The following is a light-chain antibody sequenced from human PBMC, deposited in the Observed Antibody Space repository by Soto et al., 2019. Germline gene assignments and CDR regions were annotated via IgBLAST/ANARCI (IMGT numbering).Light chain of an antibody. CDR2: DTS. CDR1: QSVASY. V-gene: IGKV3-11*01. J-gene: IGKJ4*01. CDR3: QQRSNWLLT. Sequence: EIMLTQSPATLSLYPGERATLSCRASQSVASYLAWYQQKPGQAPRLLIYDTSNRARGIPARFSGSGSGTDFTLTISSLEPEDFALYYCQQRSNWLLTFGGGTKVEIK.